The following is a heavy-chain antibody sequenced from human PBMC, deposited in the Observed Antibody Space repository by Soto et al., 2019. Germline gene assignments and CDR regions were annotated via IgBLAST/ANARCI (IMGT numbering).Heavy chain of an antibody. V-gene: IGHV1-8*01. CDR1: GYTCPSYD. Sequence: QVPLVQSGAAVQKPGASVKVSCKASGYTCPSYDINWVRQATGQGLERMGWMNPNSGNTGYAQKFQGRVTMTRNTAISTAYIERSSLRSEDTAVYYCASTNYGDNVDYWCQGTLVTVSS. D-gene: IGHD4-17*01. J-gene: IGHJ4*02. CDR3: ASTNYGDNVDY. CDR2: MNPNSGNT.